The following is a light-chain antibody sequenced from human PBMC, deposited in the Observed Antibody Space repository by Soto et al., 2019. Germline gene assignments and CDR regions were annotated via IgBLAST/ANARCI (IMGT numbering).Light chain of an antibody. Sequence: DLPMTQSPSSLSASVGDRVTITCRASQSISSYLHWYHQKPGKAPKLLIYAASSLQSGVPSRFSGSGSVTDFTLTISSLQPEDFATYYCQQSYSTPYTFGQGTKLEIK. CDR3: QQSYSTPYT. CDR2: AAS. CDR1: QSISSY. V-gene: IGKV1-39*01. J-gene: IGKJ2*01.